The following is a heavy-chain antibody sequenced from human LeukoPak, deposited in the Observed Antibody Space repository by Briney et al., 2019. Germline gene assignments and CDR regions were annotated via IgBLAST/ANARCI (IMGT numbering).Heavy chain of an antibody. J-gene: IGHJ4*02. CDR3: ARDAIAAAGAGA. CDR2: INPNSGDT. D-gene: IGHD6-13*01. CDR1: GYTFTDYS. V-gene: IGHV1-2*02. Sequence: ASVKVSCKASGYTFTDYSMHWVRQAPGRGLEWMGWINPNSGDTDYAQKFQGRVTMTRDTSISTAYLEVSRLTSDDTAVYFCARDAIAAAGAGAWGQGTLVTVSS.